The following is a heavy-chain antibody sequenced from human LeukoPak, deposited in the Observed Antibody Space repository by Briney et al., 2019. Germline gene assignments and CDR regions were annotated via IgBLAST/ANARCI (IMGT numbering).Heavy chain of an antibody. CDR3: ARSVVAATETFDF. CDR1: GFTFSYFY. V-gene: IGHV3-11*04. J-gene: IGHJ4*02. Sequence: GWSLRLSCASSGFTFSYFYMSWIRQAPGKGLEWVSYISSSGSTIFYADSVKDRSTISRDNAKNSLYLQMNSLRAEDTAVYYCARSVVAATETFDFWGQGTLVTVSS. CDR2: ISSSGSTI. D-gene: IGHD2-15*01.